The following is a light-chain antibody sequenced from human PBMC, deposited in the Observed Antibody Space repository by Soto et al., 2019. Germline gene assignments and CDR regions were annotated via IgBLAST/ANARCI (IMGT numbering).Light chain of an antibody. Sequence: DIVLTQSPATLSLSPGERATLSCRASQSVSTYLGWYQQKPGQAPRLLIYDASIRATGIPARFSGSGSGTDFTLTISSLEPGDFAVYYCQQGSNWPPGLTFGGGTKVEIK. CDR3: QQGSNWPPGLT. V-gene: IGKV3-11*01. CDR2: DAS. J-gene: IGKJ4*01. CDR1: QSVSTY.